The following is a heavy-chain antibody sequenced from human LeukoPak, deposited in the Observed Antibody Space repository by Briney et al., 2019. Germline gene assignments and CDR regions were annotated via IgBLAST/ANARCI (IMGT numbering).Heavy chain of an antibody. CDR1: GFTFSSYC. D-gene: IGHD4/OR15-4a*01. V-gene: IGHV3-74*01. Sequence: WGSLRLSCAASGFTFSSYCMNWVRQPPGKGLVWVSRINSDGSGTSYADSVKGRFTISRDNAKNTLCLQMSSLRAEDTAVYYCARELKALIDYWGQGTLVTVSP. CDR3: ARELKALIDY. CDR2: INSDGSGT. J-gene: IGHJ4*02.